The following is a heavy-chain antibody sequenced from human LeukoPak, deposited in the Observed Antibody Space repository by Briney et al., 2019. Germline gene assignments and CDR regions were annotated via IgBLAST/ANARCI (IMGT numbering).Heavy chain of an antibody. CDR2: ITPIFGTA. J-gene: IGHJ4*02. D-gene: IGHD3-10*01. CDR3: ATTKSMVRGVRPDY. V-gene: IGHV1-69*05. CDR1: GGTFSSYA. Sequence: SVKVSCKASGGTFSSYAISWVRQAPGQGLEWMGRITPIFGTANYAQKFQGRVTITTDESTSTAYMELSSLRSEDTAVYYCATTKSMVRGVRPDYWGQGTLVTVSS.